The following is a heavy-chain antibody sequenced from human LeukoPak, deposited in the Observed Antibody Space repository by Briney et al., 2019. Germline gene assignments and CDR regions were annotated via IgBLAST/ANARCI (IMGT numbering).Heavy chain of an antibody. V-gene: IGHV1-2*02. J-gene: IGHJ5*02. CDR2: INPNSGGT. D-gene: IGHD1-26*01. Sequence: ASVKVSCKASGYSFTGYYMHWVRQAPGQGLKWMGWINPNSGGTNYAQKFQGRVTMTRDTSITTAYMELSRLRSDDTAVYYCARARIVGAGSFDPWGQGTLVTVSS. CDR3: ARARIVGAGSFDP. CDR1: GYSFTGYY.